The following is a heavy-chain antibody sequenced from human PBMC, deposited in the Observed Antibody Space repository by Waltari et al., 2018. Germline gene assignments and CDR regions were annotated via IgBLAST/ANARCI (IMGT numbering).Heavy chain of an antibody. D-gene: IGHD6-19*01. CDR1: GFNFGAYG. CDR2: TLKDESMK. CDR3: ARKGGRIAVAGMGY. J-gene: IGHJ4*02. V-gene: IGHV3-30-3*01. Sequence: QVQLVESGGGVVQPGGSLRLSCAASGFNFGAYGMNWVRQAPGKGLEWISLTLKDESMKSYADAVKGRFTISRDNSRNTLYLQMDSLREDDTAVYYCARKGGRIAVAGMGYWGRGTLVTVSS.